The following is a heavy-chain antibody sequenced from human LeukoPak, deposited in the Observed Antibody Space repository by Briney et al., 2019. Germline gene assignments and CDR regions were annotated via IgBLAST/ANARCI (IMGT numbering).Heavy chain of an antibody. CDR1: GFTFSSYA. CDR3: ARDKPPDY. Sequence: PGRSLRLSCAASGFTFSSYAMHWVRQAPGKGLEWVAVISYDGSNKYYADSVKGRFTISRDNSKNTLYLQMNSPRAEDTAVYYCARDKPPDYWGQGTLVTVSS. V-gene: IGHV3-30-3*01. J-gene: IGHJ4*02. CDR2: ISYDGSNK.